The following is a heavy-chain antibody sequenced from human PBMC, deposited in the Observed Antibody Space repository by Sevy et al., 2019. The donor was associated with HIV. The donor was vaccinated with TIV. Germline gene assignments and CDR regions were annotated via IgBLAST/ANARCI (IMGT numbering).Heavy chain of an antibody. V-gene: IGHV1-69*13. CDR2: IIPIFGTA. CDR3: AREGRDFWSGYYGYYYYGMDV. CDR1: GGTFSSYA. J-gene: IGHJ6*02. D-gene: IGHD3-3*01. Sequence: ASVKVSCKASGGTFSSYAISWVRQAPGQGLEWMGGIIPIFGTANYAQKFQGRVTITADESTSTAYMELSSLRSEDTAMYYCAREGRDFWSGYYGYYYYGMDVWGQGTTVTVSS.